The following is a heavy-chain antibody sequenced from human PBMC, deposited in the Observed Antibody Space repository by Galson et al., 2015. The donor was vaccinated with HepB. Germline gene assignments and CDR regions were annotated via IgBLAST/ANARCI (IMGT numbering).Heavy chain of an antibody. Sequence: ETLSLTCTVSGGSINSEYWSWIRQAAGKGPEYIGRIFMSGSSNYHPSLKSRATMSIDTSRSQISLKMKSVTAADTAMYYCAREPMLPMGFDYWGQGILVTVSS. CDR2: IFMSGSS. D-gene: IGHD3-10*02. CDR3: AREPMLPMGFDY. V-gene: IGHV4-4*07. CDR1: GGSINSEY. J-gene: IGHJ4*02.